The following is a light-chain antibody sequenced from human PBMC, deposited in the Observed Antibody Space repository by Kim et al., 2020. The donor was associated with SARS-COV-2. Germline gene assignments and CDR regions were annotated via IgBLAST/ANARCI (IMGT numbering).Light chain of an antibody. V-gene: IGLV2-14*03. CDR3: CSYSSSNILWV. J-gene: IGLJ3*02. CDR2: YVT. Sequence: QAITSSRTGTNIDVGCFDFLSWYQQQPETGPQLIIYYVTNRPSCPSDRFSGSRSGTTASLTISGHQNEDEADYYCCSYSSSNILWVFGGGTQLTVL. CDR1: NIDVGCFDF.